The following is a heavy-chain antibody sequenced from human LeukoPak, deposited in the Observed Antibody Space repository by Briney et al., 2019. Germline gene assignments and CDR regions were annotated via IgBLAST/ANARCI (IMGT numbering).Heavy chain of an antibody. CDR2: IYWDDDK. V-gene: IGHV2-5*02. Sequence: SGPTLVKPTQTLTLTRTFSGFSLSTSGVGVGWIRQPPGKALEWLALIYWDDDKRYSPSLKSRLTITKDTSKNQVVLTMTNMDPVDTATYYCAHSLWFGDLLPYFDYWGQGTLVTVSS. D-gene: IGHD3-10*01. J-gene: IGHJ4*02. CDR3: AHSLWFGDLLPYFDY. CDR1: GFSLSTSGVG.